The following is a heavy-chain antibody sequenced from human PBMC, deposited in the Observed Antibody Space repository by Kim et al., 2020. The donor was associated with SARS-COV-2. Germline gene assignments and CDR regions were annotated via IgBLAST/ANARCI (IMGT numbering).Heavy chain of an antibody. V-gene: IGHV1-46*01. CDR2: INPSGGST. CDR3: AREAGEFYDFWSGYYKVATTSYYYMDV. J-gene: IGHJ6*03. Sequence: ASVKVSCKASGYTFTSYYMHWVRQAPGQGLEWMGIINPSGGSTSYAQKFQGRVTMTRDTSTSTVYMELSSLRSEDTAVYYCAREAGEFYDFWSGYYKVATTSYYYMDVWGQGTTVTVSS. CDR1: GYTFTSYY. D-gene: IGHD3-3*01.